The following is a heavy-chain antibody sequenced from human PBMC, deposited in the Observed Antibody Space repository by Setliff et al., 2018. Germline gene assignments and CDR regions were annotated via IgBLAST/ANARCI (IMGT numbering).Heavy chain of an antibody. J-gene: IGHJ1*01. CDR1: GFRISFREYW. CDR3: ARDRDGHFQL. Sequence: GGSLRLSCAASGFRISFREYWMFWVRQAPGKGLEWVARIDKDGSSTVYADSVKGRFTISRDNAKNTLFLQMKSLRAEDTAVYYCARDRDGHFQLWGRGTLVTVSS. CDR2: IDKDGSST. V-gene: IGHV3-74*01.